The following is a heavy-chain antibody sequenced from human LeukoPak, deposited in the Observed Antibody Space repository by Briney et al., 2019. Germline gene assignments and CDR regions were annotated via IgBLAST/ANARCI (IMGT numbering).Heavy chain of an antibody. Sequence: ASVKVSCKASGGTFSSYAISWMRQAPGQGLEWMGGIIPIFGTANYAQKFQGRVTITADKSTSTAYMELSSLRSEDTAVYYCARAPGIAAAGTGTFDYWGQGTLVTVSS. D-gene: IGHD6-13*01. CDR1: GGTFSSYA. J-gene: IGHJ4*02. V-gene: IGHV1-69*06. CDR3: ARAPGIAAAGTGTFDY. CDR2: IIPIFGTA.